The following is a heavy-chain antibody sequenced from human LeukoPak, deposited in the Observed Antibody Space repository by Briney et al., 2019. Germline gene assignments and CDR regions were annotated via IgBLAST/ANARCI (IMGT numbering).Heavy chain of an antibody. CDR1: GYTFTGYY. V-gene: IGHV1-2*02. Sequence: ASVKVSCKASGYTFTGYYIHWVRQAPGQGLEWMGWINPNSGGTNYAQKFQGRVTMTRDTSISTAYMELSRLRSDDTAVYYCARDSYDYVWGSYRYTGYYYYMDVWGKGTTVTISS. D-gene: IGHD3-16*02. CDR3: ARDSYDYVWGSYRYTGYYYYMDV. CDR2: INPNSGGT. J-gene: IGHJ6*03.